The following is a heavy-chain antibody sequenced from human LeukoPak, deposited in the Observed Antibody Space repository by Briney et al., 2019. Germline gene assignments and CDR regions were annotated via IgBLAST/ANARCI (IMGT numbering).Heavy chain of an antibody. J-gene: IGHJ3*02. Sequence: PGGTLRLSCAASGLIVSSNYMTWVRQAPGKGLEWVSVIYSGGSIYYADSVKGRFTISRDNSRNTLYLQMNSLRAEDMAVYYCARALNGFDIWGPGTLVTVSS. CDR1: GLIVSSNY. V-gene: IGHV3-53*01. CDR3: ARALNGFDI. CDR2: IYSGGSI.